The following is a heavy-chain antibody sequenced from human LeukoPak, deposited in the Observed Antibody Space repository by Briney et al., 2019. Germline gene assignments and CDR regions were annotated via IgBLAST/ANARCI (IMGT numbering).Heavy chain of an antibody. J-gene: IGHJ4*02. CDR3: ARGGSSGWYYFDY. CDR2: IYYSGST. D-gene: IGHD6-19*01. CDR1: GGSISSYY. Sequence: SETLSLTCTVSGGSISSYYWSWIRQPPGKGLEWIGYIYYSGSTNYNPSLKSRVTISVDTSKNQFSLKLSSVTAADTAVYYCARGGSSGWYYFDYWGQGTLVTVSS. V-gene: IGHV4-59*01.